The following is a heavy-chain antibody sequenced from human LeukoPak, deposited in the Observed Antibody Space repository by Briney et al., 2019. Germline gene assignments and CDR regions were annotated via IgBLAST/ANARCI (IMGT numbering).Heavy chain of an antibody. CDR1: GFTFSSYG. CDR3: AKASRDIPAAGPSGYYFDY. CDR2: ISGSGGST. V-gene: IGHV3-23*01. J-gene: IGHJ4*02. D-gene: IGHD6-13*01. Sequence: GGSLRLSCDASGFTFSSYGMSWVRQAPGKGLEWVSAISGSGGSTYYADSVKGRFTISRDNSKNTLYLQMNSLRAEDTAIYYCAKASRDIPAAGPSGYYFDYWGQGTLVTVSS.